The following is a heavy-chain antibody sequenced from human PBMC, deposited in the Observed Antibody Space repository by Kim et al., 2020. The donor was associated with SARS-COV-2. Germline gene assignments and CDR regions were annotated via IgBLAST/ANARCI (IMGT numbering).Heavy chain of an antibody. D-gene: IGHD2-8*01. CDR2: ITSSSDTI. J-gene: IGHJ3*02. CDR3: ARDVSNGAAHDAFNI. V-gene: IGHV3-48*02. Sequence: GGSLRLSCVGSGFTFSGYSLNWVRQAPGKGPEWLSYITSSSDTIYYADSVKGRFTVSRDNAENSLFLQMNSLRDEDTAVYYCARDVSNGAAHDAFNIWGQGTMVTVSS. CDR1: GFTFSGYS.